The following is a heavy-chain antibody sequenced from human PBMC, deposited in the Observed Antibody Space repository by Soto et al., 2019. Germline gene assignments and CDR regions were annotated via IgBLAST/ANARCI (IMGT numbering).Heavy chain of an antibody. D-gene: IGHD3-22*01. V-gene: IGHV3-30*06. CDR3: ARDYYKYYDSSGYYRSPAY. CDR2: ISDK. Sequence: SCNASGYTFPRYGISWVRQAPGQGLEWMGWISDKDYADSVKGRFTISRDNSRNTLFLQMNSLRAEDTAVYYCARDYYKYYDSSGYYRSPAYWGQGALVTVSS. CDR1: GYTFPRYG. J-gene: IGHJ4*02.